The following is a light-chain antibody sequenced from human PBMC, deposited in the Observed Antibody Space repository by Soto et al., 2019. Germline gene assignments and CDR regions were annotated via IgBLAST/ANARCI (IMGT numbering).Light chain of an antibody. Sequence: DIQMTQSPSSLSASVGDRVTITCRASQGINNLLGWYQQGPGKAPKRLIYAASHLEGGVPSRFSGSGAGTEFTLTISSLQPEDFATYYCLQHDTYPFTFGPGTKVDVK. CDR2: AAS. CDR1: QGINNL. CDR3: LQHDTYPFT. J-gene: IGKJ3*01. V-gene: IGKV1-17*01.